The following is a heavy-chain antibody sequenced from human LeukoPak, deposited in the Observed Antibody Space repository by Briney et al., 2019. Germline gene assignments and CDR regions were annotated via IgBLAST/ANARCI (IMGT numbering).Heavy chain of an antibody. CDR3: ARDEVLLWFGGYYYYGMDV. V-gene: IGHV3-21*01. Sequence: GGSLRLSCAASGFIFSSYSMNWVRQAPGKGLEWVSSISSSSSYVYYADSVKGRFTISRDNAKNSLHLQMNSLRAEDTAVYYCARDEVLLWFGGYYYYGMDVWGQGTTVTVSS. CDR1: GFIFSSYS. J-gene: IGHJ6*01. CDR2: ISSSSSYV. D-gene: IGHD3-10*01.